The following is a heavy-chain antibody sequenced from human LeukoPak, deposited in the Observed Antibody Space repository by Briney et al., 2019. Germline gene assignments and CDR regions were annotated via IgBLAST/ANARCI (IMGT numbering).Heavy chain of an antibody. D-gene: IGHD3-3*01. CDR1: GFTFSNAW. CDR3: TTKDYDFWSGYYSEYYFDY. Sequence: PGGSLRLSCAASGFTFSNAWMSWVRQAPGKGLEWVGRIKSKTDGGTTDYAAPVKGRFTISRDDSKNTLYLQMNSLKTEDTAVYYCTTKDYDFWSGYYSEYYFDYWGQGTLVTVSS. J-gene: IGHJ4*02. CDR2: IKSKTDGGTT. V-gene: IGHV3-15*01.